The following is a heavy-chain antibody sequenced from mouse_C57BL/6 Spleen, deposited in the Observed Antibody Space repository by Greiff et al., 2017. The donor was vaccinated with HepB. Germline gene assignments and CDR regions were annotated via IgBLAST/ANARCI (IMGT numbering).Heavy chain of an antibody. CDR1: GYTFTSYW. CDR3: ARGNYSNFDY. CDR2: IDPSDSYT. D-gene: IGHD2-5*01. V-gene: IGHV1-50*01. J-gene: IGHJ2*01. Sequence: VQLQQSGAELVKPGASVKLSCKASGYTFTSYWMQWVKQRPGQGLEWIGEIDPSDSYTNYNQKFKGKATLTVDTSSSTAYMQLSSLTSADSAVYYGARGNYSNFDYWGQGTTLTVSS.